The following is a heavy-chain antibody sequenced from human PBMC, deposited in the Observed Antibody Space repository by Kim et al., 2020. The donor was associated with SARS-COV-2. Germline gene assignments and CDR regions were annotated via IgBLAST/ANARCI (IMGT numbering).Heavy chain of an antibody. D-gene: IGHD3-10*01. J-gene: IGHJ2*01. CDR3: ARDFSGASAFDL. CDR1: GFTVSSNY. V-gene: IGHV3-66*01. Sequence: GGSLRLSCAASGFTVSSNYMSWVRQAPGKGLEWVSVIYSGGSPYYADSVKGRFTISRDNSKNTLYLQMNSLRAEDTAVYYCARDFSGASAFDLWGRGTLVTVSS. CDR2: IYSGGSP.